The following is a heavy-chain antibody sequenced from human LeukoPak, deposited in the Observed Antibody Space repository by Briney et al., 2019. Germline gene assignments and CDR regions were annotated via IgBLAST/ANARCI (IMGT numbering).Heavy chain of an antibody. CDR2: INPNSGGT. CDR3: ARDLVGWELLPSDAFDI. D-gene: IGHD1-26*01. J-gene: IGHJ3*02. Sequence: GATVKVPCKASGYTFTGYYMHWVRQAPGQGLEWMGRINPNSGGTNYAQKFQGRVTMTRDTSISTAYMELSRLRSDDTAVYYCARDLVGWELLPSDAFDIWGQGTMVTVSS. CDR1: GYTFTGYY. V-gene: IGHV1-2*06.